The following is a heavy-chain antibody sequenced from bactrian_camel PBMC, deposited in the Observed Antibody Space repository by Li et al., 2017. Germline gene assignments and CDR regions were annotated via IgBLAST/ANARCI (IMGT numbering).Heavy chain of an antibody. D-gene: IGHD5*01. CDR1: GYGYCRLD. J-gene: IGHJ6*01. Sequence: VQLVESGGGSVQAGGSLRLSCAISGYGYCRLDMSWYRQAPGKERDFIARVDDTGAATYADSVKGRFTIALHNAANTLYLQMVSLKPDDTAVYYCAAAVGTGWGEAADFGYWGQGTQVTVS. CDR2: VDDTGAA. V-gene: IGHV3S53*01. CDR3: AAAVGTGWGEAADFGY.